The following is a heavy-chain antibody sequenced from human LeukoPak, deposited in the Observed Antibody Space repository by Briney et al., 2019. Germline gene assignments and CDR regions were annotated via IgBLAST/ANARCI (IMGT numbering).Heavy chain of an antibody. CDR3: APAAAGHMVDY. CDR1: GGTFSSYA. V-gene: IGHV1-69*04. J-gene: IGHJ4*02. D-gene: IGHD6-13*01. CDR2: IIPILGIA. Sequence: GSSVKVSCKASGGTFSSYAISWVRQAPGQGLEWMGRIIPILGIANYAQKFQGRVTITADKSTSTAYMELSSLRSEDTAVYYCAPAAAGHMVDYWGQGTLVTVSS.